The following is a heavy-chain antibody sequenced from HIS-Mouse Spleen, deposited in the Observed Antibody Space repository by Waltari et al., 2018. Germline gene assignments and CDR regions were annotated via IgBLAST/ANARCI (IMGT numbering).Heavy chain of an antibody. V-gene: IGHV1-2*02. CDR1: GYTFTGYD. Sequence: QVKLVQAGAEVKKPGAAVKVSCKAAGYTFTGYDMHWVRQAPGQGLEWMGWINPNSGGTNYAQKFQGRVTMTRDTSISTAYMELSRLRSDDTAVYYCARSPSGSSWYDYWGQGTLVTVSS. CDR2: INPNSGGT. J-gene: IGHJ4*02. CDR3: ARSPSGSSWYDY. D-gene: IGHD6-13*01.